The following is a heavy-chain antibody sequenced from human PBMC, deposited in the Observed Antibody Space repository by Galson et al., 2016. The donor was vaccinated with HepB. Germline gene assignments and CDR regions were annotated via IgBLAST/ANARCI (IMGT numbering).Heavy chain of an antibody. Sequence: SLRLSCAASGFTFSSYNMNWVRQAPGKGLEWVSYITSSSSTIYYTNSVEGRFTISRDNAKNSMYLQMNSLRDEDTAVHYCAIDPRRDGYKSYYFDYWGQGTLVTVSS. CDR3: AIDPRRDGYKSYYFDY. CDR1: GFTFSSYN. CDR2: ITSSSSTI. V-gene: IGHV3-48*02. J-gene: IGHJ4*02. D-gene: IGHD5-24*01.